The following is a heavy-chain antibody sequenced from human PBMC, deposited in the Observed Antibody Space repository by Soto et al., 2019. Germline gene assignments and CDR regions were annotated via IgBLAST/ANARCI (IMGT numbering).Heavy chain of an antibody. J-gene: IGHJ4*02. V-gene: IGHV4-31*03. CDR3: ARDRAIGPIPD. CDR2: IYYSGST. D-gene: IGHD2-21*01. Sequence: SETLFLTCTVSGGSISSGGYYWSWIRQHPGKGLEWIGYIYYSGSTYYNPSLKSRVTISVDTSKNQFSLKLSSVTAADTAVYYCARDRAIGPIPDWGQGTLVTVSS. CDR1: GGSISSGGYY.